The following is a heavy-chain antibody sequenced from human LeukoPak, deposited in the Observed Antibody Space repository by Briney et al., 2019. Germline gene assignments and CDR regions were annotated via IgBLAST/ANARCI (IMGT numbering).Heavy chain of an antibody. V-gene: IGHV3-30*04. J-gene: IGHJ4*02. CDR1: GFTFSSYA. CDR2: ISYDGSNK. CDR3: ARRAGDYSHPYDY. Sequence: GGSLRLSCAASGFTFSSYAMHWVRQAPGKGLEWVAVISYDGSNKYYADSVKGRFTISRDNSKNTLYLQMNSLRAEDTAVYYCARRAGDYSHPYDYWGQGTLVTVSS. D-gene: IGHD3-22*01.